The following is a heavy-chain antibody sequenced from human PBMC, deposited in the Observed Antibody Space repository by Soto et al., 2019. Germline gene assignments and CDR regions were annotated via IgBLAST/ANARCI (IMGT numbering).Heavy chain of an antibody. CDR2: IFPRDSDT. D-gene: IGHD4-4*01. CDR1: CYPCTNYL. CDR3: ARLASLLQPIDF. Sequence: LKISCQASCYPCTNYLIGWVRQMPGVGLEWVGLIFPRDSDTRYSPSFEGQVTISTDRSIATAYLQWHNLEASDTGIYFCARLASLLQPIDFWGPGTPVTVSS. J-gene: IGHJ4*02. V-gene: IGHV5-51*01.